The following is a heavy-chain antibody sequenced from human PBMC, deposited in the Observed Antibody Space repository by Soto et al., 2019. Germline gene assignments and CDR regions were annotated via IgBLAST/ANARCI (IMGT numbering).Heavy chain of an antibody. D-gene: IGHD3-22*01. CDR3: GKGSYDKSGYYRNWGDP. Sequence: QVQLVESGGGVVQPGRSLRLSCAASRFTFSYFAMHWVRQAPGKGLEWVAAISYHGSNQYYGDSVKGRFTISRDNSKNTVYLQMNSLRGEDTAVYYCGKGSYDKSGYYRNWGDPWGQRTLVTVSS. CDR1: RFTFSYFA. V-gene: IGHV3-30*18. J-gene: IGHJ5*02. CDR2: ISYHGSNQ.